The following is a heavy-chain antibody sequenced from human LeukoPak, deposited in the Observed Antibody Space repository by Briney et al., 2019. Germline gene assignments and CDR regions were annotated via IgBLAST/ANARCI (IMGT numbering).Heavy chain of an antibody. CDR2: IYTSGST. J-gene: IGHJ4*02. V-gene: IGHV4-61*02. CDR3: ARLPDY. CDR1: GGSISSGSYY. Sequence: SETLFLTCTVSGGSISSGSYYWSWIRQPAGKGLEWIGRIYTSGSTNYNPSLKSRVTISVDTSKNQFSLKLSSVTAADTAVYYCARLPDYWGQGTLVTVSS.